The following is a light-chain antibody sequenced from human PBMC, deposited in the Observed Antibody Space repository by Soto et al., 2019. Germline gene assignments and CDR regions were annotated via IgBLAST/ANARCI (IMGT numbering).Light chain of an antibody. CDR1: SSDVGGYNY. V-gene: IGLV2-8*01. Sequence: QSVLTQPPSASGSPGQSVTISCTGTSSDVGGYNYVSWYQQHPGKAPKLIIFEVNKRPSGVPDRFSGSKSGNTASLTVSGLQAEDEADYYCSSYAHLNNLVFGGGTKLTVL. CDR3: SSYAHLNNLV. CDR2: EVN. J-gene: IGLJ2*01.